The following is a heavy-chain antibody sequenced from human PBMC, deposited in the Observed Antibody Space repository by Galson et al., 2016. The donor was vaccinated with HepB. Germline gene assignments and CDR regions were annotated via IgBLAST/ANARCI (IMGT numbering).Heavy chain of an antibody. CDR3: ARDRAGDRADFSGLDV. Sequence: SLRLSCAASGFTVSSNYMSWVRQAPGKGLEGVSVIYSGGSTYYADSVKGRFTISRDNSKNTLYLQMNSLRAEDTAVYYCARDRAGDRADFSGLDVWGQGTTVTVSS. D-gene: IGHD7-27*01. CDR1: GFTVSSNY. J-gene: IGHJ6*02. V-gene: IGHV3-53*01. CDR2: IYSGGST.